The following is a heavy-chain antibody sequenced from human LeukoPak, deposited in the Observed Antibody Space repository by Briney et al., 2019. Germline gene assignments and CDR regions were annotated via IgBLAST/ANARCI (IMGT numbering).Heavy chain of an antibody. CDR3: ARVEASGYDYGAFDY. D-gene: IGHD5-12*01. CDR1: GFTFSDYY. V-gene: IGHV3-11*06. J-gene: IGHJ4*02. Sequence: GGSLRLSCAASGFTFSDYYMSWIRQAPGKGLEWVSSISSSSSYIYYADSVKGRFTISRDNARKSLFLHMNSLRAEDTAVYYCARVEASGYDYGAFDYWGQGTLVTVSS. CDR2: ISSSSSYI.